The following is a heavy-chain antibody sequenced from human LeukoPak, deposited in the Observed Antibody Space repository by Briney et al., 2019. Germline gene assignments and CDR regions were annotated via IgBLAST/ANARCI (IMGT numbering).Heavy chain of an antibody. Sequence: GGSLRLSCAASGFTFSSYGMYWVRQAPGKGLEWVAFIRYDGSNKYYADSVKGRFTISRDNSKNTLYLQMNSLRAEDTAVYYCAKDRLTEDILTGYYYWGQGTPVTVSS. V-gene: IGHV3-30*02. CDR3: AKDRLTEDILTGYYY. D-gene: IGHD3-9*01. CDR2: IRYDGSNK. J-gene: IGHJ4*02. CDR1: GFTFSSYG.